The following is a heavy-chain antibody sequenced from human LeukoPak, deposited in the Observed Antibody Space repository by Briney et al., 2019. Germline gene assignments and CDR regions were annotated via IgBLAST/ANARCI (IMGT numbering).Heavy chain of an antibody. V-gene: IGHV3-48*02. CDR2: ISTGSSTT. CDR1: EFAFSTYN. J-gene: IGHJ4*02. D-gene: IGHD4-23*01. CDR3: ARVAAGYSVNYFDY. Sequence: GGSLRLSCAASEFAFSTYNMNWVRQAPGKGLEWVSYISTGSSTTYYADSVKGRFAISRDNVENSLYLQMNSLRDEDTAVYYCARVAAGYSVNYFDYWGQGTLVTVSS.